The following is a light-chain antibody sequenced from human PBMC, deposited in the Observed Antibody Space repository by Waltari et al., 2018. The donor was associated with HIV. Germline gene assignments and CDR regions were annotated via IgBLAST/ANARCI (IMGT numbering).Light chain of an antibody. CDR3: SSYTSFSTYV. Sequence: QSVLTQPPSASGTPGQRVTISCSGSSSNIGSNYVYWYQQLPGTAPKLLIYRNNQRPSGVPDRFSGSKSGNTASLTISGVQTEDEADYYCSSYTSFSTYVFGTGTSVTVL. CDR2: RNN. J-gene: IGLJ1*01. V-gene: IGLV1-47*01. CDR1: SSNIGSNY.